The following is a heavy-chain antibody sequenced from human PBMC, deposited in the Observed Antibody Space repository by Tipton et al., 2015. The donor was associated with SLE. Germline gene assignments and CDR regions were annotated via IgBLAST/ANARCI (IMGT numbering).Heavy chain of an antibody. J-gene: IGHJ4*02. CDR2: ISRSGSYI. D-gene: IGHD3-3*01. CDR3: AGEVDTGFGDELDYWGQLHY. CDR1: GFTVSSNY. V-gene: IGHV3-21*01. Sequence: SLRLSCAASGFTVSSNYMSWVRQAPGKGLEWVSSISRSGSYIDYADSLKGRFTISRDNAKNSLYLQVSGLRAEDTAVYYCAGEVDTGFGDELDYWGQLHYWGQGTLVTVSS.